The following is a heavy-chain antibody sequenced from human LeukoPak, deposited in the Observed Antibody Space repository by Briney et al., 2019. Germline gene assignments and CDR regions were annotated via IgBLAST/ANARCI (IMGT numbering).Heavy chain of an antibody. CDR3: ARSDGSVTNR. J-gene: IGHJ4*02. Sequence: SETLSLTCTVSGGSLSTYYWSWIRQPPGKGLEFIGYIYYSGTTKYNPSLKSRVTISIDTSKKQFSLKLSSVTAADTAVYYCARSDGSVTNRWGQGTLVTVSS. CDR2: IYYSGTT. V-gene: IGHV4-59*08. CDR1: GGSLSTYY. D-gene: IGHD4-17*01.